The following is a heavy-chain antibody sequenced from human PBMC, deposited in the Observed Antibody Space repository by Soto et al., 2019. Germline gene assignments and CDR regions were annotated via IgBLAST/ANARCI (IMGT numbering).Heavy chain of an antibody. CDR3: ARDLQVGAADFDY. CDR2: ISSSSSYI. D-gene: IGHD1-26*01. J-gene: IGHJ4*02. Sequence: RRLSCAASGFTFSSYSMNWVRQAPGKGLEWVSSISSSSSYIYYADSVKGRFTISRDNAKNSLYLQMNSLRAEDTAVYYCARDLQVGAADFDYWGQGTLVTVSS. CDR1: GFTFSSYS. V-gene: IGHV3-21*01.